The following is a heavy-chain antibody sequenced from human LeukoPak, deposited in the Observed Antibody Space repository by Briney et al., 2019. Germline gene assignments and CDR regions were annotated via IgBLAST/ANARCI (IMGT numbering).Heavy chain of an antibody. J-gene: IGHJ6*02. CDR3: ARDNPVDYYNNYGMDV. Sequence: SSQTLSLTCIVSGDSTSSFYWSWVRQYAGNGLEWLGRVYISGNIKYNPSLKSRVTMSVDTSQKQFSLKLSSVTAADTAVYYCARDNPVDYYNNYGMDVWGQGITVTVSS. CDR1: GDSTSSFY. V-gene: IGHV4-4*07. CDR2: VYISGNI.